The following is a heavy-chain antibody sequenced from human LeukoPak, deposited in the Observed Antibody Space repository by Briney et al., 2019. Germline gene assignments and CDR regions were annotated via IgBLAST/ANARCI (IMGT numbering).Heavy chain of an antibody. V-gene: IGHV1-8*02. Sequence: ASVKVSCKASGYTFTSYDINWMRQATGQEPEWMGWINPNTGNTGYAQKFQGRVTMTRNTSISTAYMELSSLRSEDTAVYYCARFDYGSGSYCDYWGQGTLVTVSS. CDR2: INPNTGNT. CDR1: GYTFTSYD. D-gene: IGHD3-10*01. J-gene: IGHJ4*02. CDR3: ARFDYGSGSYCDY.